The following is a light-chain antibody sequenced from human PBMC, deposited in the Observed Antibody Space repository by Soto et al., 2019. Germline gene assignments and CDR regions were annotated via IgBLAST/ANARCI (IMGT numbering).Light chain of an antibody. Sequence: EIVLTQSPGTLSLSPGERATLSCRASQSVTSTYLAWYQQKPGQPPRLLIYGASNRATGIPDRFSGSGSGTDFTLTISRLEPEDFTDYYCHQYNIWPPLIFGGGTKVEIK. CDR3: HQYNIWPPLI. J-gene: IGKJ4*01. CDR1: QSVTSTY. V-gene: IGKV3-20*01. CDR2: GAS.